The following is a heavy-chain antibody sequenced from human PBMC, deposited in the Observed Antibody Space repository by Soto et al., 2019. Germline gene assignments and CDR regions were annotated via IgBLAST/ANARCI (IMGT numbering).Heavy chain of an antibody. V-gene: IGHV3-64*01. D-gene: IGHD6-6*01. CDR2: ISSNGVGT. CDR1: GFTLSGYA. Sequence: EVQLAESGGGLAQPGGSLRLPCAASGFTLSGYAMDWVRQAPGKGLEYVSGISSNGVGTYYANSVQGRFTISRDNSKNTVYLQMGSLRPEDMAVYYCARRARPDFYYMDVWGKGTTVTFSS. CDR3: ARRARPDFYYMDV. J-gene: IGHJ6*03.